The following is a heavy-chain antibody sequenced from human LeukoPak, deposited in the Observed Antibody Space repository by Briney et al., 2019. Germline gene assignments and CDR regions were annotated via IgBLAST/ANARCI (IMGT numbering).Heavy chain of an antibody. J-gene: IGHJ6*03. CDR1: GFTFSSYS. CDR3: ARDMPYEHYHMDV. Sequence: GGSLRLSCAASGFTFSSYSMNWVRQAPGKGLEWVSYISSSSSTIYYADSVKGRFTISRDNAKNSLYLQMNSLRAEDTAVYYCARDMPYEHYHMDVWGKGTTVTVSS. V-gene: IGHV3-48*01. D-gene: IGHD2-2*01. CDR2: ISSSSSTI.